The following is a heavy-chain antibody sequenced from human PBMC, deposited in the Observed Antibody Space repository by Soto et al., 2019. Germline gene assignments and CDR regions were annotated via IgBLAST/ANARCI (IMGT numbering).Heavy chain of an antibody. CDR2: INHSGST. Sequence: SETLSLTCAVYGGSFSGYYWSWIRQPPGKGLEWIGEINHSGSTNYNPSLKSRVTISVDTSKNQFSLKLSSVTAADTAVYYCAAAAAGTRDRYFDYWGQGTLVTVSS. V-gene: IGHV4-34*01. D-gene: IGHD6-13*01. CDR1: GGSFSGYY. J-gene: IGHJ4*02. CDR3: AAAAAGTRDRYFDY.